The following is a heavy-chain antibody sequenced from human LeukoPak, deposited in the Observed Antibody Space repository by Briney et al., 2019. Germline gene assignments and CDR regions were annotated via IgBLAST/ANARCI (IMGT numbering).Heavy chain of an antibody. V-gene: IGHV1-69*01. J-gene: IGHJ5*02. Sequence: ASVKVSCKASGGTFSSYAISWVRQAPGQGLEWMGGIIPIFGTANYAQKSQGRVTIAADESTSTAYMELSSLRSEDTAVYYCARAGGYCSGGSCYWFDPWGQGTLVTVSS. D-gene: IGHD2-15*01. CDR3: ARAGGYCSGGSCYWFDP. CDR1: GGTFSSYA. CDR2: IIPIFGTA.